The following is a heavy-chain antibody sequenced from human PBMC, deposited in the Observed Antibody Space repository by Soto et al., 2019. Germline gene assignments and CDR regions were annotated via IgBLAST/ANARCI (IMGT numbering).Heavy chain of an antibody. V-gene: IGHV1-69*01. J-gene: IGHJ4*02. CDR3: ASRFGGSSSWYLDY. D-gene: IGHD6-13*01. CDR1: GGTFSSYA. Sequence: QVQLVQSGAEVKQPGSSVKVSCKASGGTFSSYAISWVRQAPGQGLEWMGGITPIFGTANYAQKFQGRVTITADESTMTAYMELSSLRSEDTAVYYCASRFGGSSSWYLDYWGQGTLVTVSS. CDR2: ITPIFGTA.